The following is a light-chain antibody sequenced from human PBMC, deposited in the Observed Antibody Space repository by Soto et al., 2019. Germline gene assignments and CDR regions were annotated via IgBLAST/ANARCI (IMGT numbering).Light chain of an antibody. CDR1: QGIRND. Sequence: AIQMTQSPSSLSASVGDRVIITCRASQGIRNDLGWYQQKPGKAPKLLISAATRLQSGVPSRFSGSGSGTDFTLSISSVQPEDVATYYCLQDYNYPYTFGQGSEVEIK. CDR2: AAT. V-gene: IGKV1-6*01. J-gene: IGKJ2*01. CDR3: LQDYNYPYT.